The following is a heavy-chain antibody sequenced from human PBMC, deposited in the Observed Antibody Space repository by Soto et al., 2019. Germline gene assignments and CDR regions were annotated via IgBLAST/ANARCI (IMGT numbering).Heavy chain of an antibody. Sequence: PSETLSLTCAVSGYSISSGYYWGCIRQPPGKGLEWIGSIYHSGSTYYNPSLKSRVTISVDTSKNQFSLKLSSVTAADTAVYYCARTDYNYYYYYGMDVWGQGTTVTVSS. CDR3: ARTDYNYYYYYGMDV. CDR2: IYHSGST. V-gene: IGHV4-38-2*01. CDR1: GYSISSGYY. D-gene: IGHD4-4*01. J-gene: IGHJ6*02.